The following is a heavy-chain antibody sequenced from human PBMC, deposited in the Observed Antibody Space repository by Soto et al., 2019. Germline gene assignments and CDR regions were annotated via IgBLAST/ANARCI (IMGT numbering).Heavy chain of an antibody. Sequence: EVLLVESGGGLVKPGGSLRLSCAASGFTFSTYTMNWVRQAPGKGLEWVSSISSASSYIYYADSVKGRFTISRDNAKNSLYLKMNSLRAEDMAVYYCARGYCSSTSCWDYWGQGTLVTVSS. CDR2: ISSASSYI. CDR1: GFTFSTYT. V-gene: IGHV3-21*01. CDR3: ARGYCSSTSCWDY. J-gene: IGHJ4*02. D-gene: IGHD2-2*01.